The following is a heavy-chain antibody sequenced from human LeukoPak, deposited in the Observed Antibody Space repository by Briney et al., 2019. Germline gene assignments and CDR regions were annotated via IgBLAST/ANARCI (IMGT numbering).Heavy chain of an antibody. Sequence: EASVKVSCKASGGTFSSYAISWVRQAPGQGLEWMGRIIPIFGTANYAQKFQGRVTITTDESTSTAYMELSSLRSEDTAVYYCARGTGENYYGSNYWGQGTLVTVSS. CDR2: IIPIFGTA. CDR1: GGTFSSYA. V-gene: IGHV1-69*05. D-gene: IGHD3-22*01. J-gene: IGHJ4*02. CDR3: ARGTGENYYGSNY.